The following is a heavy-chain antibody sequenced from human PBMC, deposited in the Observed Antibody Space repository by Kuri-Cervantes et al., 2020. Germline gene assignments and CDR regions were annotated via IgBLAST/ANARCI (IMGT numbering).Heavy chain of an antibody. Sequence: SETLSLTCTVSGGSISSGGYYWSWIRQHPGTGLEWIGYIYYSGSTYYNPSLKSRVTISVDTSKNQFSLKLSSVTAADTAVYYCARVGYSYATYGMDVWGQGTTVTVSS. D-gene: IGHD5-18*01. CDR3: ARVGYSYATYGMDV. V-gene: IGHV4-31*03. CDR1: GGSISSGGYY. CDR2: IYYSGST. J-gene: IGHJ6*02.